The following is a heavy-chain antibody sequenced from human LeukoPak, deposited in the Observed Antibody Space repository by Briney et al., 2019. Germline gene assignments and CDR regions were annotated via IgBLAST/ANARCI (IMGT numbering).Heavy chain of an antibody. J-gene: IGHJ3*02. CDR1: GFTFSSYS. D-gene: IGHD3-22*01. Sequence: GGSLRLSCAASGFTFSSYSMNWVRQAPGKGLEWVSSISSSSNYIYYADSVKGRFTISRDNAKNSLYLQMNSLRAEDTAVYYCARKGGYYDSSGYIDAFDIWGQGTMVTVSS. CDR3: ARKGGYYDSSGYIDAFDI. CDR2: ISSSSNYI. V-gene: IGHV3-21*01.